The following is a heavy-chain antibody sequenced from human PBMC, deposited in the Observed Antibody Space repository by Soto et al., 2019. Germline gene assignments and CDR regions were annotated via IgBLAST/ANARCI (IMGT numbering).Heavy chain of an antibody. V-gene: IGHV4-30-2*01. CDR3: ARVFSGSDYVDY. J-gene: IGHJ4*02. Sequence: QLQLQESGSGLVKPSQTLSLTCAVSGGSISSGGYSWSWIRQPPGKGLEWIGYIYHSGSTYYNPSRKSRVTISVDRSKNQFSLKLSSVPAADTAVYYCARVFSGSDYVDYWGQGTLVTVSS. CDR2: IYHSGST. D-gene: IGHD1-26*01. CDR1: GGSISSGGYS.